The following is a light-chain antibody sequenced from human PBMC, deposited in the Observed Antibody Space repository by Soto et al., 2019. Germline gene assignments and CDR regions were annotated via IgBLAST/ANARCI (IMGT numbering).Light chain of an antibody. CDR1: QSFSSSY. CDR3: HQYGSSLWT. J-gene: IGKJ1*01. V-gene: IGKV3-20*01. CDR2: GAS. Sequence: EIVLTQSPGTLSLSPGERATLSCRVSQSFSSSYLAWYQQKPGQAPRLLIYGASSRATGIPDRFSGSGSGTDFTLTISRLEPEDFAVYYCHQYGSSLWTFGQGTKVEIK.